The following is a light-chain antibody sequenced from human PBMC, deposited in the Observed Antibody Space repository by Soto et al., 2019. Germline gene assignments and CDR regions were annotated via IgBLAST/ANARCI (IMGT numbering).Light chain of an antibody. J-gene: IGKJ1*01. Sequence: EIVLTQSPATLSLSPGERATLSCRATQSVRSSLAWYLQQPGQAPRLLIYDASKRATGIPARFSGSGSGTDLPPTISRLEPKDFAVYYCQQRSNWPGTFGQGTKVEIK. CDR2: DAS. V-gene: IGKV3-11*01. CDR3: QQRSNWPGT. CDR1: QSVRSS.